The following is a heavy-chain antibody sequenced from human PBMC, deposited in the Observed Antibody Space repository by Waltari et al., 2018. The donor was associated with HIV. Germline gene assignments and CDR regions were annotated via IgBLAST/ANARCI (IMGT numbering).Heavy chain of an antibody. CDR1: GLTVTRYW. J-gene: IGHJ1*01. V-gene: IGHV3-74*01. Sequence: EVQLVASGGNLVQPGGSLRLSCAVSGLTVTRYWMHWVRQAPGKGLAWVSRINSDGSSIRYADSVKGRFTISRDNAKNTLYLQMNSLRDEDTAVYYCAKEAGDRGYFQHWGQGTLVTVSS. CDR3: AKEAGDRGYFQH. D-gene: IGHD3-10*01. CDR2: INSDGSSI.